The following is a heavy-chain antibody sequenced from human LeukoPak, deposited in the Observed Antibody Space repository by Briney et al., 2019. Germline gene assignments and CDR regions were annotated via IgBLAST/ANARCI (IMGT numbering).Heavy chain of an antibody. CDR1: GFTVSSNY. CDR2: IYSGGST. CDR3: ARDAYDSSGYSHAFDI. D-gene: IGHD3-22*01. Sequence: QAGGSLRLSCAASGFTVSSNYMSWVRQAPGKGLEWVSVIYSGGSTYYAYSVKGRFTISRDNSKNTLYLQMNSLRAEDTAVYYCARDAYDSSGYSHAFDIWGQGTMVTVSS. V-gene: IGHV3-53*01. J-gene: IGHJ3*02.